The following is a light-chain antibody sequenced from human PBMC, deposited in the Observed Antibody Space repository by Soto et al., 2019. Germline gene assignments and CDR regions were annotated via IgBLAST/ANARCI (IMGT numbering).Light chain of an antibody. CDR3: SSYSDTYYHYV. Sequence: QSALTQPPSASGSPGQSVTISCTGTSSDVGGYNYVSWYQQHPGKAPKLMIYEVSERPSGVPDRFSGSKSGNTASLTVSGLQADDEADYYCSSYSDTYYHYVFGTGTKVTV. CDR1: SSDVGGYNY. CDR2: EVS. V-gene: IGLV2-8*01. J-gene: IGLJ1*01.